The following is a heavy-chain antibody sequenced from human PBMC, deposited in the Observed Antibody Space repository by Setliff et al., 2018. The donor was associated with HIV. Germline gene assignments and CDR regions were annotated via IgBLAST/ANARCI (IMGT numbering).Heavy chain of an antibody. Sequence: SETLSLTCRVYGGSITSGNYYWGWIRQAPGKGLEWIASMTYGGDTWYNPSLKSRVTIYVDTANNEVSLRLSSVTAEDTAVYRCARPHSGRGGGAWFDPWGQGIQVTVS. CDR1: GGSITSGNYY. J-gene: IGHJ5*02. CDR2: MTYGGDT. V-gene: IGHV4-39*01. D-gene: IGHD6-19*01. CDR3: ARPHSGRGGGAWFDP.